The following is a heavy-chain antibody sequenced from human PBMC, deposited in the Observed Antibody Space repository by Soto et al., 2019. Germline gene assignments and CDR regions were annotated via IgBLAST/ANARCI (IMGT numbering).Heavy chain of an antibody. J-gene: IGHJ6*02. V-gene: IGHV3-23*01. CDR1: GFTFSSYA. CDR2: ISGSGGST. Sequence: GESLKISCAASGFTFSSYAMSWVRQAPGKGLEWVSAISGSGGSTYYADSVKGRFTISRDNSKNTLYLQMNSLRAEDTAVYYCAKRVATTFYYYYYGMDVWGQGTTVTVSS. CDR3: AKRVATTFYYYYYGMDV. D-gene: IGHD5-12*01.